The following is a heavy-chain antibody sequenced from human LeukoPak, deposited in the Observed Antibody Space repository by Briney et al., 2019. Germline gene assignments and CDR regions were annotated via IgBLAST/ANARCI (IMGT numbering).Heavy chain of an antibody. V-gene: IGHV3-23*01. D-gene: IGHD2-2*01. CDR2: ILGSGSSI. Sequence: PGGSLRLSCAASGFSFGGYAMNWVRQAPGKGLEWVSSILGSGSSIYYADSVKGRFTISRDNSKNTLYLHMNSLRAEDTAIYYCAKRYCGSTSCPSPFYFFDYWGQGTLVTVSS. CDR1: GFSFGGYA. J-gene: IGHJ4*02. CDR3: AKRYCGSTSCPSPFYFFDY.